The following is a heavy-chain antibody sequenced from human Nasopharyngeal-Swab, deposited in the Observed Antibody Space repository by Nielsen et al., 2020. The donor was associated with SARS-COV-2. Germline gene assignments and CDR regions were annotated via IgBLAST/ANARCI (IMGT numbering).Heavy chain of an antibody. CDR1: GFTFRSYG. V-gene: IGHV3-30*18. D-gene: IGHD3-22*01. Sequence: SRAAYGFTFRSYGMHWGRQAPGKGLEWVAVISYDGSNKYYADSVKGRFTISRDNSKNTLYLQMNSLRAEDTAVYYCAKDRITMIVVVPDYWGQGTLVTVSS. CDR2: ISYDGSNK. J-gene: IGHJ4*02. CDR3: AKDRITMIVVVPDY.